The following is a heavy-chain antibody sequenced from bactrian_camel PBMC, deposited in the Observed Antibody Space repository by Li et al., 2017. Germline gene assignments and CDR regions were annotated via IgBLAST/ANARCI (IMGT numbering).Heavy chain of an antibody. V-gene: IGHV3S40*01. J-gene: IGHJ7*01. Sequence: DVQLVESGGGSVQDGGSLRLSCVVSGSTFSTCMAWFRQAPGKGREGVTSIRDGGTTTNYASSVRGRFTISQDNAKNTIYLQMNDLKPEDTATYYCAAKVVEGSCSVESAIDLWGKGTQVTVS. CDR2: IRDGGTTT. D-gene: IGHD6*01. CDR1: GSTFSTC.